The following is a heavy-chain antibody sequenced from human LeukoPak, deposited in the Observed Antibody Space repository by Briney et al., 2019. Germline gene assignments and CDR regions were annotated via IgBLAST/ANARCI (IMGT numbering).Heavy chain of an antibody. CDR2: IFWTDEK. V-gene: IGHV2-26*01. CDR3: ARIAPHTALVTNWFAP. Sequence: SGPVLVKPTETLTLTCTVSGFSLSNARMGVSWIRQPPGKALEWLAHIFWTDEKSYSTSLKSRLTISNDTSKRLVVLTMTNMDPVDTATYYCARIAPHTALVTNWFAPWGQGTLVTVSS. D-gene: IGHD5-18*01. J-gene: IGHJ5*02. CDR1: GFSLSNARMG.